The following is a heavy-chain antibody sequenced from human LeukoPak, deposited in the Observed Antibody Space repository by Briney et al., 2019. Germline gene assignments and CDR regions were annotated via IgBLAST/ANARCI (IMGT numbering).Heavy chain of an antibody. V-gene: IGHV3-7*01. Sequence: QPGGSLRLSCAASGFTFSSYWMSWVRQAPGKGLEWVANIKQDGSEKYYVDSVKGRFTISRDNAKNSLYLQMNSLRAEDTAVYYCARVSMIVVVITTGGFDYWGQGTLVTVSS. D-gene: IGHD3-22*01. CDR2: IKQDGSEK. CDR1: GFTFSSYW. J-gene: IGHJ4*02. CDR3: ARVSMIVVVITTGGFDY.